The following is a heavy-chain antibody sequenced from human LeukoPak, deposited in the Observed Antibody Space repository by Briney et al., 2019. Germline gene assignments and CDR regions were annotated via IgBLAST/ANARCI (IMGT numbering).Heavy chain of an antibody. CDR1: GYTFTSYG. Sequence: GASVKVSCKASGYTFTSYGISWLRQAPGQGPEWLGWISGYNGNTNYAQKFQGRVTMTTDTPTSTAYMDLRSLKSDDTAVYYCAVHDFYSGGYHFDYWGQGTLVTVSS. V-gene: IGHV1-18*01. CDR3: AVHDFYSGGYHFDY. CDR2: ISGYNGNT. J-gene: IGHJ4*02. D-gene: IGHD3-3*01.